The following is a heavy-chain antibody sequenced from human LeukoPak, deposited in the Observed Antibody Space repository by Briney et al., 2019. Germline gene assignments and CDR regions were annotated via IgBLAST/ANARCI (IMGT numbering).Heavy chain of an antibody. Sequence: PGGSLRLSCAASGFTFSDYYMSWVRQAPGKGLEWVGRIKSKTDGGTTDYAAPVKGRFTISRDDSKNTLYLQMNSLKTEDTAVYYCTTSYYGSGSYYRHFDYWGQGTLVTVSS. CDR3: TTSYYGSGSYYRHFDY. V-gene: IGHV3-15*01. CDR2: IKSKTDGGTT. D-gene: IGHD3-10*01. CDR1: GFTFSDYY. J-gene: IGHJ4*02.